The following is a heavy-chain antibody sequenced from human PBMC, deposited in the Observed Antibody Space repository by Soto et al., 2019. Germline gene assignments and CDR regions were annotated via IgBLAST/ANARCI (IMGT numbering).Heavy chain of an antibody. CDR2: IYYSGST. D-gene: IGHD3-16*01. CDR3: ARVKGVLGYYYYGMDV. V-gene: IGHV4-31*03. J-gene: IGHJ6*02. Sequence: PSETLSLTCTVSGGSISSGGYYWSWMRQHPGKGLEWIGYIYYSGSTYYNPSLRSRVTISVDTSKNQFSLKLSSVTAADTAVYYCARVKGVLGYYYYGMDVWGQGTTVTVSS. CDR1: GGSISSGGYY.